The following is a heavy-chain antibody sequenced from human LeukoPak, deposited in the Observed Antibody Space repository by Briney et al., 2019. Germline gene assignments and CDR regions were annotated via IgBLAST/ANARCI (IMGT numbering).Heavy chain of an antibody. CDR2: IYTSGST. CDR1: GGSISSYC. J-gene: IGHJ6*03. Sequence: PSETLSLTCTVSGGSISSYCWSWIRQPPGKGLEWIGRIYTSGSTSYNPSLKRRFTMSVDTSKNQFSLKLSSVTAADTAVYYCARTEESGYSYRYFGYYYYMDVWGKGTTVTVSS. V-gene: IGHV4-4*07. D-gene: IGHD5-18*01. CDR3: ARTEESGYSYRYFGYYYYMDV.